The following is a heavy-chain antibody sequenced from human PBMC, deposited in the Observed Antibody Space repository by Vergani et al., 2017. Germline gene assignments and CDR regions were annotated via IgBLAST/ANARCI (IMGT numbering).Heavy chain of an antibody. V-gene: IGHV3-21*01. CDR2: ISSSSSYI. CDR3: ARDGYSSSLRGSYFDL. Sequence: EVQLVESGGGLVKPGGSLRLSCAASGFTFSSYSMNWVRQAPGKGLEWVSSISSSSSYIYYADSVKGRFNISRDNAKNSLYLQMNSLRAEDTAVYYCARDGYSSSLRGSYFDLWGRGTLVTVSS. J-gene: IGHJ2*01. CDR1: GFTFSSYS. D-gene: IGHD6-13*01.